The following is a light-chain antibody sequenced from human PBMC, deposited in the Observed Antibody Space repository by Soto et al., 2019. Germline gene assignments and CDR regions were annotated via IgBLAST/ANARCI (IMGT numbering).Light chain of an antibody. Sequence: QSALTQPASVSGSPGQSITISCTGTRRDIGPYNYVSWYQQHPGKAPKLIIHDVTRLPSWVSDRFSGSKSGTTASLPISGLQAEDESDYYFSTYTSSTALVIFGGGTKLTVL. CDR1: RRDIGPYNY. J-gene: IGLJ2*01. CDR3: STYTSSTALVI. V-gene: IGLV2-14*03. CDR2: DVT.